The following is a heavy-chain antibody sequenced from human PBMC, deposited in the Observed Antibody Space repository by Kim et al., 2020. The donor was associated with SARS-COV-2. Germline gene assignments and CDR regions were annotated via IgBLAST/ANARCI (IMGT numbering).Heavy chain of an antibody. J-gene: IGHJ3*01. CDR3: ARSHTGATGNTFDV. V-gene: IGHV6-1*01. CDR1: GDSVSSNVAA. CDR2: TYYRLKWTR. Sequence: SQTLSLTCAISGDSVSSNVAAWNWIRQSPSRGIEWLGRTYYRLKWTRDYAPSVKSRLIIDPDTSKNHFSLHLSSVTPEDTAVYYCARSHTGATGNTFDVWGQGTGVTVSS. D-gene: IGHD1-1*01.